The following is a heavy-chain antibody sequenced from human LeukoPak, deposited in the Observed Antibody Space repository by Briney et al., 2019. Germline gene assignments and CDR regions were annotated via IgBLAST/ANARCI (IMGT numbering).Heavy chain of an antibody. CDR2: IRYTGIT. CDR1: SGSISSSSYY. Sequence: ASETLSLTCTVSSGSISSSSYYWGWIRQPPGKGLEWIGHIRYTGITSYSPSLQSRVTISVDTSKNQFSLRLSSVTAADTAVYYCATFSPYPKTGEFDYWGQGTLVTVSS. CDR3: ATFSPYPKTGEFDY. V-gene: IGHV4-39*01. D-gene: IGHD7-27*01. J-gene: IGHJ4*02.